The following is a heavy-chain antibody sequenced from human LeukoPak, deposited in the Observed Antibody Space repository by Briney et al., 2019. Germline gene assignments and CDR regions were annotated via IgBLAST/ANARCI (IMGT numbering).Heavy chain of an antibody. CDR2: ISYDGSNK. D-gene: IGHD1-26*01. CDR1: GFTFSSYA. Sequence: GGSLRLSCAASGFTFSSYAMHWVRQAPGKGLEWVAVISYDGSNKYYADSVKGRFTISRDNSKNTLYLQMNSLRAEDTAAYYCARGRIVGRPCAFDIWGQGTMVTVSS. V-gene: IGHV3-30-3*01. CDR3: ARGRIVGRPCAFDI. J-gene: IGHJ3*02.